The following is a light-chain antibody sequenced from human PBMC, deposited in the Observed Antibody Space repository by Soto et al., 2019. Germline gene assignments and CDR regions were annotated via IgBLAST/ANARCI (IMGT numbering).Light chain of an antibody. CDR1: GSDIGTYNY. Sequence: QSALTQPASVSGSPGQSITISCTGTGSDIGTYNYVSWYQHHPGKAPKFIIYDVTNRPSGVSDRFSGSKSGNTASLTISGLQAEDEADYFRKSYTSASTYVFGPGTKVTVL. CDR2: DVT. J-gene: IGLJ1*01. CDR3: KSYTSASTYV. V-gene: IGLV2-14*03.